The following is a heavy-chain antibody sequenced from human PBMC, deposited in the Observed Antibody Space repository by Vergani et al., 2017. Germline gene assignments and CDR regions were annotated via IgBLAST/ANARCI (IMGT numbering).Heavy chain of an antibody. D-gene: IGHD4/OR15-4a*01. CDR2: IYYSGSA. CDR3: ARDLRGNDYLAFGLWFDP. V-gene: IGHV4-61*10. J-gene: IGHJ5*02. Sequence: QVQLQESGPGLVKPSETLSLTCTVSGGSVSSGIYYWSWIRQPAGKGLEWIGYIYYSGSANYNPSLKSRVTISVDTSKNQFSLKLSSVTAADTAVYYCARDLRGNDYLAFGLWFDPWGQGTLVTVSS. CDR1: GGSVSSGIYY.